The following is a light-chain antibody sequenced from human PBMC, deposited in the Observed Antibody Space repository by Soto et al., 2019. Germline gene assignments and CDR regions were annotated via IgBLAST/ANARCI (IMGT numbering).Light chain of an antibody. CDR3: QQSYKTPLT. CDR1: QSISSY. V-gene: IGKV1-39*01. J-gene: IGKJ4*01. Sequence: IQMTQSPSSLSASVGDRVTITCRASQSISSYLNWYQQKPGKAPRLLIFAASSLQSGVPSRFSGSGSGTDFTLTISRLQPEDFATYYCQQSYKTPLTFGGGTKVDIK. CDR2: AAS.